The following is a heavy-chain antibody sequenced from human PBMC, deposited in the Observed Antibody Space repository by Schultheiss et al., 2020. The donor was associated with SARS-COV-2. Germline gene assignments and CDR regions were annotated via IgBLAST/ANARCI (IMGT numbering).Heavy chain of an antibody. Sequence: SETLSLTCAVSGGSISSSNWWSWVRQPPGKGLEWIGEIYHGGSTNYNPSLKSRVTISVDKSKNQFSLNLSSVTAADTAVYYCARDRGYDSSGYLSYYYGMDVWGQGTTVTVSS. CDR2: IYHGGST. CDR1: GGSISSSNW. J-gene: IGHJ6*02. D-gene: IGHD3-22*01. V-gene: IGHV4-4*02. CDR3: ARDRGYDSSGYLSYYYGMDV.